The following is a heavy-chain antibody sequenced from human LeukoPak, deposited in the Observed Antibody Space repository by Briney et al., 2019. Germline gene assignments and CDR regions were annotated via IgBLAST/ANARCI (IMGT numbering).Heavy chain of an antibody. V-gene: IGHV3-21*01. CDR3: ARIVGAGIPGYSSGWYEANYYYMDV. D-gene: IGHD6-19*01. J-gene: IGHJ6*03. CDR1: GFTFSSYS. CDR2: ISSSSSYI. Sequence: GGSLRLSCAASGFTFSSYSMNWVRQAPGKGLEWVSYISSSSSYIYYADSVKGRFTISRDNAKNSLYLQMNSLRAEDTAVYYCARIVGAGIPGYSSGWYEANYYYMDVWGKGTTVTVSS.